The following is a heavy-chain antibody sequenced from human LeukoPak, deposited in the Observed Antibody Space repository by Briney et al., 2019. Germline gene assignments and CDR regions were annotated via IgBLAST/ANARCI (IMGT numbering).Heavy chain of an antibody. V-gene: IGHV3-48*03. CDR1: GFTFSTYE. D-gene: IGHD3-10*02. CDR2: ISSSGSTI. J-gene: IGHJ6*04. CDR3: AELGITMIGGV. Sequence: GGSLSLSCAASGFTFSTYEMNWVRQAPGKGLEWVSYISSSGSTIYYTDSVKGRFTISRDNAKNSLYLQMNSLRAEDTAVYYCAELGITMIGGVWGKGTTVTISS.